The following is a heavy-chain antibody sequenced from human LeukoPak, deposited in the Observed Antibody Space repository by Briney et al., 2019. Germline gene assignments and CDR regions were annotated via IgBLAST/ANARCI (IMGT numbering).Heavy chain of an antibody. CDR2: IYTSGST. V-gene: IGHV4-4*07. J-gene: IGHJ5*02. CDR3: ARADVLLWFGELLYGWFDP. CDR1: GGSISSYY. Sequence: PSETLSLTCTVSGGSISSYYWSWIRQPPGKGLEWIGRIYTSGSTNYNPSLKSRVTISVDTSKNQFSLKLSSVTAADTAVYYCARADVLLWFGELLYGWFDPWGQGTLVTVSS. D-gene: IGHD3-10*01.